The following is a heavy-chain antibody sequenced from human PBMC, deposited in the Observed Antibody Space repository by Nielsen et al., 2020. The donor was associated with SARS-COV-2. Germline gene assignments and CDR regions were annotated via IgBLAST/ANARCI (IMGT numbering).Heavy chain of an antibody. CDR2: IFSSGTTK. Sequence: GESLKISCAASGFTFSNYEMNWVRQAPGKGLEWVAYIFSSGTTKYYADSVKGRFTISRDNAKNSLYLQMNSLRAEDTAVYYCASRNYYGSGSSGYWGQGTLVTVSS. V-gene: IGHV3-48*03. CDR3: ASRNYYGSGSSGY. D-gene: IGHD3-10*01. CDR1: GFTFSNYE. J-gene: IGHJ4*02.